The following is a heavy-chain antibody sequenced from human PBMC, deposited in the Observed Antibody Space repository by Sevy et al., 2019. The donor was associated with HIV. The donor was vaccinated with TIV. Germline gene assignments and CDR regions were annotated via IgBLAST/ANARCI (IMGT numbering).Heavy chain of an antibody. CDR3: AGGGNDFWSGYQTNWFDP. CDR1: GGSISSGDYY. D-gene: IGHD3-3*01. Sequence: SETLSLTCTVSGGSISSGDYYWSWIRQHPGKGLEWSGYIYYSGSTYYNPSLKSRVTISVDTSKNQFSLKLSSVTAADTAVYYCAGGGNDFWSGYQTNWFDPWGQGTLVTVSS. CDR2: IYYSGST. J-gene: IGHJ5*02. V-gene: IGHV4-31*03.